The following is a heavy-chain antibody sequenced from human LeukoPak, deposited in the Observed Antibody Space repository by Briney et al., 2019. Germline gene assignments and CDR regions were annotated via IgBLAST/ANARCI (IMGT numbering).Heavy chain of an antibody. Sequence: TSETLSLTCTVSGGSVSSSSYYWSWIRQPAGKGLEWIGRIYTSGSTNYNPSLKSRVTISVDTSKNQFSLKLSSVTAADTAVYYCARDDGGVIVSGYGVYYYYYMDVWGKGTTVTISS. CDR3: ARDDGGVIVSGYGVYYYYYMDV. CDR2: IYTSGST. CDR1: GGSVSSSSYY. J-gene: IGHJ6*03. V-gene: IGHV4-61*02. D-gene: IGHD5-12*01.